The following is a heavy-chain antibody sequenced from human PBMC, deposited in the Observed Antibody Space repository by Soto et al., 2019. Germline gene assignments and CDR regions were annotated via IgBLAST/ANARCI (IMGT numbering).Heavy chain of an antibody. J-gene: IGHJ6*02. CDR1: GSTFSNYI. V-gene: IGHV3-30-3*01. CDR2: ISYDGSNK. CDR3: AGGDNYYALGV. D-gene: IGHD2-15*01. Sequence: QLQLVESGGGVVQPGRSLRLSCTACGSTFSNYIMHWVREAPGKGLGWVAIISYDGSNKDYADSVEGRFTISRDNSKSTLFLQLSSLRPEDTAVYYCAGGDNYYALGVWGQGTTVTVSS.